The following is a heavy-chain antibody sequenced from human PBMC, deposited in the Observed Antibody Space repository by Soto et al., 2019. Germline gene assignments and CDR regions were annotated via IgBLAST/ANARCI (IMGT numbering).Heavy chain of an antibody. CDR3: ARGAGYAVLDV. CDR2: IGFDSGYK. Sequence: GGSLRLSCVGSGYTFSSYTMNWVRQAPGKGLEWLSSIGFDSGYKYFADSVRGRFTVFRDNARDSVFLQMSSLRVEDTGVYYCARGAGYAVLDVWGKGTTVTVSS. J-gene: IGHJ6*04. CDR1: GYTFSSYT. D-gene: IGHD5-12*01. V-gene: IGHV3-21*01.